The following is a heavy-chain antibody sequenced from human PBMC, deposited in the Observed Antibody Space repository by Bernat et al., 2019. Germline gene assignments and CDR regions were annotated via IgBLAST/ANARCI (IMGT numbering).Heavy chain of an antibody. CDR3: AKGCGDSCFSVDS. J-gene: IGHJ4*02. Sequence: EVHVLESGGGLVQPGGCLRLSCAASGFTFSGYAMSWVRQALGKGLEWVSGVSGSGRSTFYADSVKGRFTISRDNSKNTLYLQMNSLSAEDTAIYYCAKGCGDSCFSVDSWGQGTPVTVSS. CDR2: VSGSGRST. D-gene: IGHD2-15*01. V-gene: IGHV3-23*01. CDR1: GFTFSGYA.